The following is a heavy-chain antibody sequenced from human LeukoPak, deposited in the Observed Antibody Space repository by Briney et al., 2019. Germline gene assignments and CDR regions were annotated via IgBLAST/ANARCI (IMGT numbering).Heavy chain of an antibody. V-gene: IGHV3-53*01. Sequence: GGSLRLSCAASGFTVSSNYMSWVRQAPGKGLEWVSVIYSGGSTYYAASVKGRFTISRDNSKNTLYLQMNSLRAEDTAVYYCARGGISVAGTMEAFDIWGQGTMVTVSS. J-gene: IGHJ3*02. D-gene: IGHD6-19*01. CDR1: GFTVSSNY. CDR3: ARGGISVAGTMEAFDI. CDR2: IYSGGST.